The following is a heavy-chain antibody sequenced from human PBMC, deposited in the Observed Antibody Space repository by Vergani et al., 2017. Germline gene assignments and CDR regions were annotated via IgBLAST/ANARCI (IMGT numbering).Heavy chain of an antibody. Sequence: QVQLVESGGGVVQPGRSLRLSCAASGFTFSSYAMHWVRQAPGKGLEWVAVISYDGSNKYYADSVKGRFTISRDNSKNTLYLQMNSLRAEDTAVYYCAREIVVVSAAQGDFDYWGQGTLVTVSS. CDR1: GFTFSSYA. CDR2: ISYDGSNK. CDR3: AREIVVVSAAQGDFDY. D-gene: IGHD2-2*01. J-gene: IGHJ4*02. V-gene: IGHV3-30-3*01.